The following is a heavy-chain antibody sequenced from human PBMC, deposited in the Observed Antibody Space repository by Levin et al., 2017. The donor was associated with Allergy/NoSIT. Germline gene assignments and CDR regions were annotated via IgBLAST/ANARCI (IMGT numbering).Heavy chain of an antibody. V-gene: IGHV4-34*01. CDR3: ARDLRLTVTTSHYYYYYYMDV. J-gene: IGHJ6*03. D-gene: IGHD4-17*01. CDR2: INHSGST. CDR1: GGSFSGYY. Sequence: SQTLSLTCAVYGGSFSGYYWSWIRQPPGKGLEWIGEINHSGSTNYNPSLKSRVTISVDTSKNQFSLKLSSVTAADTAVYYCARDLRLTVTTSHYYYYYYMDVWGKGTTVTVSS.